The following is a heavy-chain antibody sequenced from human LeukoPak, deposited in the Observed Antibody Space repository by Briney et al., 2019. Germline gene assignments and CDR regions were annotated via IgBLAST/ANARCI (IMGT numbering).Heavy chain of an antibody. CDR1: GGSISDYY. J-gene: IGHJ4*02. CDR2: IHYSGST. Sequence: PEALSLTCTVSGGSISDYYWSWIRQPPGKGLEWIGYIHYSGSTNYNPSLESRVTISVDTSKKQFSLKLRSVTAADTAVYYCARDSVPLRWWLWGQGTLVTVSS. CDR3: ARDSVPLRWWL. D-gene: IGHD3-10*01. V-gene: IGHV4-59*01.